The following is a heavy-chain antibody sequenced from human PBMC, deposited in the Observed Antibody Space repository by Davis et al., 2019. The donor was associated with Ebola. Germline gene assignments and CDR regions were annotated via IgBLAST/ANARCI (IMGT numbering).Heavy chain of an antibody. CDR2: INSDGSTK. CDR1: GFTFSPYW. CDR3: SREVRGGFSPMDL. J-gene: IGHJ6*04. V-gene: IGHV3-74*01. Sequence: GESLKISCAASGFTFSPYWMFWVRQAPGKGLVCVSRINSDGSTKDYADSVKGRFTISRDNARNTLYLQMNSLRAEDTAVYYCSREVRGGFSPMDLWGTGTTVTVSS. D-gene: IGHD5-18*01.